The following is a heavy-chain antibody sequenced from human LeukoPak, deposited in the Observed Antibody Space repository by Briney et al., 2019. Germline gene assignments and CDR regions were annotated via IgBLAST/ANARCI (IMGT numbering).Heavy chain of an antibody. J-gene: IGHJ4*02. CDR2: IYSGGST. V-gene: IGHV3-66*01. D-gene: IGHD5-18*01. Sequence: GGSLRLSCAASGFTVSSNYMAWVRQAPGKGLEWVATIYSGGSTYYADAVKGRWTISRDISKNTLYLQMNSLRVEDTAVYYCARGYSYGLYYFDYWGQGTLVTVSS. CDR3: ARGYSYGLYYFDY. CDR1: GFTVSSNY.